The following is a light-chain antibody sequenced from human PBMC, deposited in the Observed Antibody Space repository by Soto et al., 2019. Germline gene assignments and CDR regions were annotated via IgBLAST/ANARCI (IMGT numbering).Light chain of an antibody. CDR1: SSNIGNNY. J-gene: IGLJ2*01. CDR3: GTWDSSLRLVV. V-gene: IGLV1-51*02. Sequence: QSVLTQPPSMSAAPGQKVTISCSGSSSNIGNNYVSWYQQLPGTAPKLLIYENNKRPSGIPDRFSGSKSGTSATLGITGLQTGDEADYYCGTWDSSLRLVVFGGGTKLTVL. CDR2: ENN.